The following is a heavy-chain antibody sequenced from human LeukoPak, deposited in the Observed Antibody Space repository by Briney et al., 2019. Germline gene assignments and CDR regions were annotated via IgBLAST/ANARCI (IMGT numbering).Heavy chain of an antibody. V-gene: IGHV3-21*01. CDR2: ISSSSSYI. J-gene: IGHJ4*02. D-gene: IGHD3-9*01. Sequence: GGSLRLSCAASGFTFSSYSMNWVRQAPGKGLEWVSSISSSSSYIYYADSVKGRFTISRDNAKNSLYLQTNSLRAEDTAVYYCANIPYDILTGYYSVWGQGTLVTVSS. CDR3: ANIPYDILTGYYSV. CDR1: GFTFSSYS.